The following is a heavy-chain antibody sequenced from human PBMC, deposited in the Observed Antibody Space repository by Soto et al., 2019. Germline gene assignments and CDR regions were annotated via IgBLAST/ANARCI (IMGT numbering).Heavy chain of an antibody. D-gene: IGHD3-22*01. V-gene: IGHV1-18*04. J-gene: IGHJ2*01. CDR1: GYTFTSYG. CDR2: ISAYSGNT. CDR3: ARDYYYDSSGYYYGNWYFDL. Sequence: QVQLVQSGAEVKKPGASVKVSCKASGYTFTSYGISWVRQAPGQGLEWMGWISAYSGNTNYAQKLQGRVTMTTDTSTSTAYMELRSLRSDDTAVYYCARDYYYDSSGYYYGNWYFDLWGRGTLVTVSS.